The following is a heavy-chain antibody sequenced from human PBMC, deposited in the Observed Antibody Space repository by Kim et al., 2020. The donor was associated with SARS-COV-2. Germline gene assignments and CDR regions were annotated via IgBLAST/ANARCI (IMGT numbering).Heavy chain of an antibody. Sequence: DSMKGRFNISGDNSKNTLYLQMNSLRAEDTAVYYCAKEHGDTYYYYGMDVWGQGTTVTGSS. J-gene: IGHJ6*02. CDR3: AKEHGDTYYYYGMDV. V-gene: IGHV3-30*02. D-gene: IGHD4-17*01.